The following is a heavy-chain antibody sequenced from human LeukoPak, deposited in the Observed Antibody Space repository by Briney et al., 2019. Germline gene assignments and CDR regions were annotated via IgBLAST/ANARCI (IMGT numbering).Heavy chain of an antibody. CDR1: GFTFSSYW. J-gene: IGHJ4*02. Sequence: GGSLRLSCAASGFTFSSYWMHWVRQAPGKGLVWVSRINTDGSRISYADSVKGRFTISRDNAKNTLYLQMNSLRAEDTAVYYCARDGGSHGAYPPRWGQGTVVTVS. V-gene: IGHV3-74*01. CDR3: ARDGGSHGAYPPR. D-gene: IGHD4-17*01. CDR2: INTDGSRI.